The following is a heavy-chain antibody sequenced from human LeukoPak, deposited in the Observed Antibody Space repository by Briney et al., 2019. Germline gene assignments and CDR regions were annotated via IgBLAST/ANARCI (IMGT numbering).Heavy chain of an antibody. CDR3: ARGPTYQWLRDY. D-gene: IGHD6-19*01. CDR2: INHSGST. J-gene: IGHJ4*02. V-gene: IGHV4-34*01. Sequence: SETLSLTCAVDGGSFSGYYWSWIRQPPGKGLEWIGEINHSGSTNYNPSLKSRVTISVDTSKNQFSLKLSSVTAADTAVYYCARGPTYQWLRDYWGQGTLVTVSS. CDR1: GGSFSGYY.